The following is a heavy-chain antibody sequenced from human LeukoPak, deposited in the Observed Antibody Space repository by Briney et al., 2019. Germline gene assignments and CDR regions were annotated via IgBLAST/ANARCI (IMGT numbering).Heavy chain of an antibody. V-gene: IGHV4-59*01. D-gene: IGHD3-10*01. CDR2: IYHGGTT. J-gene: IGHJ4*02. Sequence: SETLSLTCSVSGGPLSTYTWSWVRQSPGKGLEWIGYIYHGGTTNYSPSPKSRATISAHTARNQFSLRLRSVTAADTAIYYCARDTSVGSGMQYWGQGTLVSVSS. CDR3: ARDTSVGSGMQY. CDR1: GGPLSTYT.